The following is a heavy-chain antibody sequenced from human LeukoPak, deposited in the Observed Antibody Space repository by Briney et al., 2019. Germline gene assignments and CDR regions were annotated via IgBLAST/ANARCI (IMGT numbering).Heavy chain of an antibody. CDR3: VGGTRKDSYESSGYYSYFDY. D-gene: IGHD3-22*01. CDR1: GFAFSTYG. J-gene: IGHJ4*02. Sequence: GGSLRLSCAASGFAFSTYGMHWVRQTPGKGLEWVSFIRNDESNKYYTDSVKGRFTISRDNSKNTLYLQMNSLRAEDTAVYYCVGGTRKDSYESSGYYSYFDYWGQGTLVTVSS. V-gene: IGHV3-30*02. CDR2: IRNDESNK.